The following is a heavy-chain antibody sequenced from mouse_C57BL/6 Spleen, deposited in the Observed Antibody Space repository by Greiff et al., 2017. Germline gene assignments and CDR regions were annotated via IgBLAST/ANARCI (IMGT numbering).Heavy chain of an antibody. Sequence: VQLQQSGPELVKPGASVKMSCKASGYTFTDYNMHWVKQSHGKSLEWIGYINPNNGGTSYNQKFKGKATLTVNKSSSTAYMELRDLKSEDSAVYYCARWGNYYDYDDYAMDDWGQGTSVTVSS. V-gene: IGHV1-22*01. CDR2: INPNNGGT. D-gene: IGHD2-4*01. J-gene: IGHJ4*01. CDR1: GYTFTDYN. CDR3: ARWGNYYDYDDYAMDD.